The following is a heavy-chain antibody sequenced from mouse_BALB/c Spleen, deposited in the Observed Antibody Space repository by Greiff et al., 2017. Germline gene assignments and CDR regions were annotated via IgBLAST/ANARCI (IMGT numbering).Heavy chain of an antibody. Sequence: QVQLQQSGPELVRPGVSVKISCKGSGYTFTDYAMHWVKQSHAKSLEWIGVISTYYGNTNYNQKFKGKATMTVDKSSSTAYMEHARLTSEDSAIYYCARDEVRRAMDYWGQGTSVTVAS. CDR1: GYTFTDYA. V-gene: IGHV1-67*01. CDR2: ISTYYGNT. J-gene: IGHJ4*01. CDR3: ARDEVRRAMDY. D-gene: IGHD2-14*01.